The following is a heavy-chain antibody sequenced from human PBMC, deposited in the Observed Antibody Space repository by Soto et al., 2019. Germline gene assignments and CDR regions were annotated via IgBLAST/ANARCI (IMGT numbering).Heavy chain of an antibody. J-gene: IGHJ6*02. CDR1: GDSVTFGHHY. CDR3: ARARSDSAWSSVGRRVGV. CDR2: IFFTGAT. Sequence: QVQLQDSGPGLVKPSGTLSLICIVSGDSVTFGHHYWSWIRQPQGKGLEWIGHIFFTGATNYSPSLNRRVTVCVDSSKSQFSLNLTSVTAADSAIYYCARARSDSAWSSVGRRVGVWGQGTTVTVSS. D-gene: IGHD2-15*01. V-gene: IGHV4-61*01.